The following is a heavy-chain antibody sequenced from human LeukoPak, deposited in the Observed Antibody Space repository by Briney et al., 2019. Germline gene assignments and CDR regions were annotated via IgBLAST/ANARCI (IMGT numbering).Heavy chain of an antibody. Sequence: GASVKVSCKASGYTFTSYDINWVRQATGQGLEWMGWMNPNSGNTGYAQKFQGRVTMTRNTSISTAYMELSSLRSEDTAVYYCARGAPYVQPKRSIAARSSLPRKLYWFDPWGQGTLVTVSS. CDR1: GYTFTSYD. CDR2: MNPNSGNT. CDR3: ARGAPYVQPKRSIAARSSLPRKLYWFDP. D-gene: IGHD6-6*01. J-gene: IGHJ5*02. V-gene: IGHV1-8*01.